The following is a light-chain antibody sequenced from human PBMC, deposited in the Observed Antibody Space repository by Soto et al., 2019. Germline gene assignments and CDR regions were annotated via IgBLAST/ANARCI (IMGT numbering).Light chain of an antibody. J-gene: IGKJ2*01. Sequence: MTQSPSTLSASVGDTVTITCRARQNINNWLAWYQQKPEKVPKLLIYGASTLEDGVPSRFSGSRSGTEFTLTINSLQPDDFATYYCQRYDGYFGQGTKLEIK. CDR3: QRYDGY. V-gene: IGKV1-5*01. CDR1: QNINNW. CDR2: GAS.